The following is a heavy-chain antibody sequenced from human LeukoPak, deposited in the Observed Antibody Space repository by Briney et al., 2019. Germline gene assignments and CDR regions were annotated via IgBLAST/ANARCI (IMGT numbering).Heavy chain of an antibody. CDR2: IYYSGST. Sequence: SETLSLTCTVSGGSISSSSYYWGWIRQPPGEGLEWIGSIYYSGSTYYNPPLKSRVTISVDTSKNQFSLKLSSVTAADTAVYYCARDGRAAAGMSNWFDPWGQGTLVSVSS. CDR1: GGSISSSSYY. CDR3: ARDGRAAAGMSNWFDP. D-gene: IGHD6-13*01. J-gene: IGHJ5*02. V-gene: IGHV4-39*07.